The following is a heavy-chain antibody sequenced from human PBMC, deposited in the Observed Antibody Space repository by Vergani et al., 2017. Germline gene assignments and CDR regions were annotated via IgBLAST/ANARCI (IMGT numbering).Heavy chain of an antibody. Sequence: QVQLQESGPGLVKPSETLSLTCTVPCGPVSSGSYYWSWLRQPPGKGLEWIGYIYYSGSTNYNPSLKSRVTISLDKSKNQFSLKLSSVTAADTAVYYCARTTYSSSFQFYAAAYYFDYWGQGTLVTVSS. V-gene: IGHV4-61*01. J-gene: IGHJ4*02. D-gene: IGHD6-13*01. CDR1: CGPVSSGSYY. CDR3: ARTTYSSSFQFYAAAYYFDY. CDR2: IYYSGST.